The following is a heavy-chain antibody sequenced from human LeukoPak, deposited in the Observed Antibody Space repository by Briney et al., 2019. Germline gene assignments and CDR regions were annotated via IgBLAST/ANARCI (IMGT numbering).Heavy chain of an antibody. CDR1: GFTFSSYW. D-gene: IGHD3-22*01. CDR2: IKQDGSEK. V-gene: IGHV3-7*03. CDR3: ATSSGYYNNYDY. J-gene: IGHJ4*02. Sequence: PGGSLRLSCAASGFTFSSYWMSWVRQAPGKGLEWVANIKQDGSEKYYVDSVKGRFTISRDNAKNSLYLQMNSLRAEDTALYYCATSSGYYNNYDYWGQGTLVTVSS.